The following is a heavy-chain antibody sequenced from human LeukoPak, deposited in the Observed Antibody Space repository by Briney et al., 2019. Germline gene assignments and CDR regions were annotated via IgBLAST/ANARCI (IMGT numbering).Heavy chain of an antibody. D-gene: IGHD1-26*01. V-gene: IGHV3-7*01. CDR1: GFTFTTYW. CDR2: IKQDGTEK. Sequence: PGGSLRLSCTASGFTFTTYWMSWVRHPPGKGLEWVANIKQDGTEKYYVDSVKGRFTISRDNAKSSLYLQMNSLRDEDTAVYYCARDPYSGSYGDYYYYYMDVWGKGTTVTISS. CDR3: ARDPYSGSYGDYYYYYMDV. J-gene: IGHJ6*03.